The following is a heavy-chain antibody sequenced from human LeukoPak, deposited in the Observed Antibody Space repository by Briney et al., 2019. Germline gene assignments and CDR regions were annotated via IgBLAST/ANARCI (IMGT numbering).Heavy chain of an antibody. J-gene: IGHJ6*02. D-gene: IGHD3-3*01. CDR1: GASISDGDCY. Sequence: PSQTLSLTCTVSGASISDGDCYWNRIRQPPGKGLEWIGYIYSSGSIYYNASLKSRVTISVDTSKNQYSLNLRSVTAADTAVYYCSRDDFWSDSRPTHGVDVWGQGTTVIVSS. CDR3: SRDDFWSDSRPTHGVDV. CDR2: IYSSGSI. V-gene: IGHV4-30-4*01.